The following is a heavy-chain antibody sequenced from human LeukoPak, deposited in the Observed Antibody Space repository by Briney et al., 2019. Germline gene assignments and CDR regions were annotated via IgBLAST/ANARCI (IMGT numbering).Heavy chain of an antibody. Sequence: SETLSLTCTVSGGSISSGGYYWSWIRQHPGKGLEWIGYIYYSGSTYYNPSLKSRVTISVDTSKNQFSLKLSSVTAADTAVYYCAREFNYWFDPWGQGTLVTVSS. CDR1: GGSISSGGYY. J-gene: IGHJ5*02. CDR3: AREFNYWFDP. V-gene: IGHV4-31*03. CDR2: IYYSGST.